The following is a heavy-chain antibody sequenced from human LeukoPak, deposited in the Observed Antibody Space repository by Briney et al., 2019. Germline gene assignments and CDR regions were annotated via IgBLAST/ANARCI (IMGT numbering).Heavy chain of an antibody. CDR2: INPNSGDT. J-gene: IGHJ4*02. Sequence: GASVKVSCKASGHTFTGYYMHWVRQAPGQGLEWMGWINPNSGDTNYAQKFQGRVTMTRDTSISTAYMELSGLRSDDTAVYYCAREISSGWSDYWGQGTLVTVSS. V-gene: IGHV1-2*02. CDR1: GHTFTGYY. D-gene: IGHD6-19*01. CDR3: AREISSGWSDY.